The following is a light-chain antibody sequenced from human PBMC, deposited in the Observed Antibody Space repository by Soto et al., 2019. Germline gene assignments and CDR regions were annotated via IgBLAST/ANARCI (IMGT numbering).Light chain of an antibody. J-gene: IGKJ3*01. CDR2: VAS. V-gene: IGKV1-39*01. CDR1: QNIDNS. CDR3: QQSCTNPFT. Sequence: DIQMTQSPSSLSASVGDRVTITCRASQNIDNSLNWYQQKPGKAPRLLIYVASSLQSGVPSRFSGSGSGTEFTLTISSLQPEDFASYSCQQSCTNPFTFGPGTKVHV.